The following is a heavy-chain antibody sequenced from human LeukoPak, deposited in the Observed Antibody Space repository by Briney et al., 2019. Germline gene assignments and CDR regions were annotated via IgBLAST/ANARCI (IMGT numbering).Heavy chain of an antibody. CDR1: GGSFSGYF. V-gene: IGHV4-34*01. D-gene: IGHD4-11*01. CDR2: INHSGST. Sequence: PSETLSLTCAVYGGSFSGYFWNWIRQPPGKGLEWIGEINHSGSTNYNPSLKIRVTISADTSKNQLSLRLSSVTAADTAVYYCARVFYSNYAQFDYWGQGTLVTVSS. CDR3: ARVFYSNYAQFDY. J-gene: IGHJ4*02.